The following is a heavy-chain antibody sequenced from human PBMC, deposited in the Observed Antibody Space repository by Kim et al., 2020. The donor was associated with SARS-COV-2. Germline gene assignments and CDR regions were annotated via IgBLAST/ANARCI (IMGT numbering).Heavy chain of an antibody. CDR1: GGSISSSSYY. CDR2: IYYSGST. V-gene: IGHV4-39*01. J-gene: IGHJ4*02. D-gene: IGHD3-10*01. Sequence: SETLSLTCTVSGGSISSSSYYWGWIRQPPGKGLEWIGSIYYSGSTYYNPSLKSRVTISVDTSKNQFSLKLSSVTAADTAVYYCARSFLWFGEILHPSCVSFYFDYWGQGTLVTVSS. CDR3: ARSFLWFGEILHPSCVSFYFDY.